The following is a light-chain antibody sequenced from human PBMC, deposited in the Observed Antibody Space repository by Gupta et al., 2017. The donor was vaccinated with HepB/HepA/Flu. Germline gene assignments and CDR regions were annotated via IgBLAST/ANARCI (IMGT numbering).Light chain of an antibody. CDR3: QHFDSTPFT. CDR1: QSIRSTY. CDR2: GAS. J-gene: IGKJ3*01. V-gene: IGKV3-20*01. Sequence: EIVLTLSPGPLSLSPGERATLSCRASQSIRSTYLTWYQQKPGQAPRLLIYGASNRATGIPDRFSGSGSGTDFTLTISRLEPEDFAVYYCQHFDSTPFTFGPGTKVDIK.